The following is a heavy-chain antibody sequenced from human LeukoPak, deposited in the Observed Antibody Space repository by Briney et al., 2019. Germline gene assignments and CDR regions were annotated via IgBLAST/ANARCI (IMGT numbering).Heavy chain of an antibody. D-gene: IGHD6-13*01. V-gene: IGHV3-9*01. Sequence: GRSLRLSCAASGFTFDDYATHWVRQAPGKGLEWVSGISWNSGSIGYADSVKGRFTISRDNAKNSLYLQMNSLRAEDTALYYCAMGGRSSSWLAPFDYWGQGTLVTVSS. CDR2: ISWNSGSI. CDR1: GFTFDDYA. CDR3: AMGGRSSSWLAPFDY. J-gene: IGHJ4*02.